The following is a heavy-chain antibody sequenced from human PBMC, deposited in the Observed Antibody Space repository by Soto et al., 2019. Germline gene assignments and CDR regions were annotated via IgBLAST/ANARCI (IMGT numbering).Heavy chain of an antibody. D-gene: IGHD2-2*02. CDR2: ISSRSDI. V-gene: IGHV3-21*01. J-gene: IGHJ6*02. CDR3: AREYTAWPLAYGLDV. CDR1: GFTFSTYS. Sequence: PGGSLRLSCVGSGFTFSTYSINWVRQAPGKGLEWVSSISSRSDIYYADSVKGRFTISRDNAKNSVSLQMNSLRAEDTAVYYCAREYTAWPLAYGLDVWGQGIMVTVSS.